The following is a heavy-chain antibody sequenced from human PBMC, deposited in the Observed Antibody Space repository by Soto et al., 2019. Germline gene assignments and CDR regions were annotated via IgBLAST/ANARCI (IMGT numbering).Heavy chain of an antibody. CDR3: AREVRGGFTGIFDQ. V-gene: IGHV4-4*07. Sequence: QVQLQGSGPGQVKPSETLSLTYTVSGDSISDYFYWSWIRQPAGKGLEWTGRIYTDGTTKYNPSLKSRVTLSLDKSTNQFSLRLSSVTAADTAVYYFAREVRGGFTGIFDQWGRGSRVTVSS. D-gene: IGHD2-15*01. CDR1: GDSISDYFY. J-gene: IGHJ4*02. CDR2: IYTDGTT.